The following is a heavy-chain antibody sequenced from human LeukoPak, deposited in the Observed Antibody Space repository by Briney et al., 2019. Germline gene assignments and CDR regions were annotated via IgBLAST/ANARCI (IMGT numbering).Heavy chain of an antibody. D-gene: IGHD3-3*01. CDR3: ARTYYDFWSGYSAYYFDY. J-gene: IGHJ4*02. Sequence: GGSLRLSCAASGFTVSSNYMSWVRQAPGKGLEWVSVIYSGGSTYYADSVKGRFTISRDNSKNTLYLQMNSLRAEDPAVYYCARTYYDFWSGYSAYYFDYWGQGTLVTVSS. CDR2: IYSGGST. V-gene: IGHV3-66*01. CDR1: GFTVSSNY.